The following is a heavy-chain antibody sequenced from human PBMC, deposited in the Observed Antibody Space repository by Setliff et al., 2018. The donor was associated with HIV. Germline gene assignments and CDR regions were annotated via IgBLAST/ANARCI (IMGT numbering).Heavy chain of an antibody. D-gene: IGHD3-10*01. J-gene: IGHJ4*02. CDR1: GYTLSEYY. V-gene: IGHV1-69-2*01. Sequence: ASVKVSCKASGYTLSEYYMHWVQQAPGKGLEWMGRIDPEDGETLYAEKFRGRVTMTADMSTNTAYLELGSLRSEDTAVYYCATFLFRDSTDPYYRPPGDFPLYYFDYWAQGTLVTSPQ. CDR2: IDPEDGET. CDR3: ATFLFRDSTDPYYRPPGDFPLYYFDY.